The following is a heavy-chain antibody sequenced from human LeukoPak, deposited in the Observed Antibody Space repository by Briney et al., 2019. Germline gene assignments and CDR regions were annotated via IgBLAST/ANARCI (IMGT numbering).Heavy chain of an antibody. V-gene: IGHV1-18*01. CDR2: ISAYNGNT. CDR1: GYXFTSYG. Sequence: ASVKVSCKTSGYXFTSYGIIWVRQAPGQGLEWMGWISAYNGNTNYAQKLQGRLSMTTDTSTSTAYMELRSLRSDDTAVYYCAVGPSIAVAGRASYSWGQGTLVTVSS. CDR3: AVGPSIAVAGRASYS. D-gene: IGHD6-19*01. J-gene: IGHJ4*02.